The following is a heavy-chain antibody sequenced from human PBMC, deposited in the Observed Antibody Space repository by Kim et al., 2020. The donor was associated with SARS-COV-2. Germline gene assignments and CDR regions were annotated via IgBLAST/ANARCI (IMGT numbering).Heavy chain of an antibody. CDR2: INPNSGGT. CDR3: ARDYYGSESSDY. CDR1: GYTFTGYY. V-gene: IGHV1-2*02. Sequence: ASVKVSCKASGYTFTGYYMHWVRQAPGQGLEWMGWINPNSGGTNYAQKFQGRVTMTRDTSISTAYMGLSRLRSDDTAVYYCARDYYGSESSDYWGQGTLVTVSS. D-gene: IGHD3-10*01. J-gene: IGHJ4*02.